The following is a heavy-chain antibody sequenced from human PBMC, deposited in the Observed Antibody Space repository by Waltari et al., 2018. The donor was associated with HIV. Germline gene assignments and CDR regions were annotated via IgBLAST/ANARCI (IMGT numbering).Heavy chain of an antibody. CDR1: GFTFDDYA. CDR3: AKASRSTFDGYGMDV. Sequence: EVQLVESGGVVVQPGGSLGLSCAASGFTFDDYAMHWVRQAPGKGLEWVSLISWNGGNTLYADSVKGRFTISRDNSKNSLYLQMNSLRAEDTALYYCAKASRSTFDGYGMDVWGQGTTVTVSS. J-gene: IGHJ6*02. D-gene: IGHD3-9*01. V-gene: IGHV3-43D*04. CDR2: ISWNGGNT.